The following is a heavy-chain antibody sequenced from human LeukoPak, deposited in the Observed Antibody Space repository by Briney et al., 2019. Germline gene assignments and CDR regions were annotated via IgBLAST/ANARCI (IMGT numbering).Heavy chain of an antibody. V-gene: IGHV1-46*01. J-gene: IGHJ4*02. Sequence: GASVKVSCKASGYTFTSYYMHWVRQAPGQGLEWMGIINPSGGSTSYAQKFQGRVTMTRGTSTSTVYMELSSLRSEDTAVYYCARSDYGDWVAYWGQGTLVTVSS. CDR3: ARSDYGDWVAY. CDR1: GYTFTSYY. D-gene: IGHD4-17*01. CDR2: INPSGGST.